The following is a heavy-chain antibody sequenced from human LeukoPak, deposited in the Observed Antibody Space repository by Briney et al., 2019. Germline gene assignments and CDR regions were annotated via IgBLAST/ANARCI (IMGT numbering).Heavy chain of an antibody. D-gene: IGHD6-19*01. Sequence: GGSLRLSCEASGVTFSSYVMSWVRQAPGKGPEWVSGISGSGGGTYYADSVKGRFAISRDNSKNTLYLQMNSLRAEDTAVYYCAKLVAGTFDYWGQGTLVTVSS. V-gene: IGHV3-23*01. J-gene: IGHJ4*02. CDR3: AKLVAGTFDY. CDR1: GVTFSSYV. CDR2: ISGSGGGT.